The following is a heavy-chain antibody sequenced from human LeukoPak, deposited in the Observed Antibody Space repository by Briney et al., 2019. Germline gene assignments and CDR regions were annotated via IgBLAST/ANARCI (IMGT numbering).Heavy chain of an antibody. CDR2: ICPRDGST. Sequence: ASVKVSCKASGYTFTNNYLHWVRQAPGQGLEWMGMICPRDGSTSYAQNFQGRVTVTRDTSTTTVHMELRGLRSEDTAVYYCARDQEGFDYWGQGTVVTVSS. CDR1: GYTFTNNY. J-gene: IGHJ4*02. V-gene: IGHV1-46*01. CDR3: ARDQEGFDY.